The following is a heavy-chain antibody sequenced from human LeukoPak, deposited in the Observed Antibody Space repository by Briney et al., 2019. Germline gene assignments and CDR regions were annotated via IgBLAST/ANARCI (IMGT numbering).Heavy chain of an antibody. CDR3: ARAPLRYFDWPISPWEPDNWFDP. CDR1: GYTFTSYD. Sequence: ASVTVSCKASGYTFTSYDINWVRQATGQGLEWMGWMNHNSGNTGYAQKFQGRVTMTRNTSISTAYMELSSLRSEDTAVYYCARAPLRYFDWPISPWEPDNWFDPWGQGTLVTVSS. J-gene: IGHJ5*02. D-gene: IGHD3-9*01. CDR2: MNHNSGNT. V-gene: IGHV1-8*01.